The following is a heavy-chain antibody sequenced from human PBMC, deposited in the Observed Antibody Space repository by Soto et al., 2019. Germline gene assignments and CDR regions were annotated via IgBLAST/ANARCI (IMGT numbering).Heavy chain of an antibody. V-gene: IGHV4-31*03. CDR2: IHYSEST. CDR1: GGSISSGCYS. Sequence: QVQLQESGPGLVKPSQTLSLTCTVSGGSISSGCYSWTWIRQHPGKGLEWIGYIHYSESTDDNPSIQSRITISADTTKNQFSLKLNSVTAADTAVYYCARERELYSYGYVWWFDPWGQGILVTVSS. J-gene: IGHJ5*02. D-gene: IGHD5-18*01. CDR3: ARERELYSYGYVWWFDP.